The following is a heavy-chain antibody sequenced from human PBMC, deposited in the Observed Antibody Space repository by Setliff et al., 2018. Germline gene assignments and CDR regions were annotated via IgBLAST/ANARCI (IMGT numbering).Heavy chain of an antibody. CDR3: ARLPRTVTHFDY. D-gene: IGHD4-17*01. V-gene: IGHV4-39*07. Sequence: TLSLTCSVSGGSVSSTSHYWGWIRQPPGKGMEWIGSVYYSGYTYYNPSLQSRVSISVDTSKNQLSLKLDSLTAADTAVYFCARLPRTVTHFDYWGQGALVTVSS. J-gene: IGHJ4*02. CDR2: VYYSGYT. CDR1: GGSVSSTSHY.